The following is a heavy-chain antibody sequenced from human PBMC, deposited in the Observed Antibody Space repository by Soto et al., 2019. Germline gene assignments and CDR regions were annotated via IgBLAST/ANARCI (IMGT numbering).Heavy chain of an antibody. V-gene: IGHV4-39*02. Sequence: TLSLTCAVSGVSIHNSHSFWGWIRQPPGKGLEFIGSVYHSGGSYYNPSLKGRVTISVDTSNNQISLRVNSVTAADTAVYYCGRVVEGATRHTDSDSWGQGMLVTVSS. CDR2: VYHSGGS. J-gene: IGHJ5*02. CDR1: GVSIHNSHSF. D-gene: IGHD2-15*01. CDR3: GRVVEGATRHTDSDS.